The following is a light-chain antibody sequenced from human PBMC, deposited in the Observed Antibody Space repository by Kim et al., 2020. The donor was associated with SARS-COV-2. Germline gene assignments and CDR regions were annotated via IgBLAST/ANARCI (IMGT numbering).Light chain of an antibody. V-gene: IGLV3-19*01. Sequence: SSELTQDPAVSVALGRTVRITCQGDSLRSYYATWYQQKPGRAPIVVIYGKNNRPSGIPDRFSGSSSGNTASLTITGTQAGDEADYYCNSRDSNDNVVFGGGTQLTVL. CDR3: NSRDSNDNVV. CDR2: GKN. J-gene: IGLJ2*01. CDR1: SLRSYY.